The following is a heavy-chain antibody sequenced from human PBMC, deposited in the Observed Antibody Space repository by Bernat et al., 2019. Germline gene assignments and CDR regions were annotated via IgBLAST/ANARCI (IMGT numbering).Heavy chain of an antibody. CDR1: GFTFSSYG. Sequence: QVQLVESGGGVVQPGRSLRLSCAASGFTFSSYGMHWVRQAPGKGLEWVAVIWYDGSNKYYADSVKGRFTISRDNSKNTLYLQMNSLRDEDTAVYYCAREYSSSSGFVAFDIWGQGTMVTVSS. D-gene: IGHD6-6*01. CDR2: IWYDGSNK. J-gene: IGHJ3*02. V-gene: IGHV3-33*01. CDR3: AREYSSSSGFVAFDI.